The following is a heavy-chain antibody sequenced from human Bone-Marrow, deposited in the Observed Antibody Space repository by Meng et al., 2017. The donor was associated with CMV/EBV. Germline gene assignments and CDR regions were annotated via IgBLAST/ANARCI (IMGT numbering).Heavy chain of an antibody. V-gene: IGHV4-39*07. D-gene: IGHD2-2*01. CDR3: ARDIVVVPADLNWFDP. Sequence: GSLRLSCTVSGGSISSSSYYWGWIRQPPGKGLEWIGSIYYSGSTYYNPSLKSRVTISVDTSKNQFSLKLSSVTAADTAVYYCARDIVVVPADLNWFDPCGQGTLVTVSS. J-gene: IGHJ5*02. CDR1: GGSISSSSYY. CDR2: IYYSGST.